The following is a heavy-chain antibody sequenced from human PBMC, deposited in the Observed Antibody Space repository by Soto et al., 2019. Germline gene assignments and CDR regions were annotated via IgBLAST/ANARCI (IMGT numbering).Heavy chain of an antibody. CDR2: IYYSGST. J-gene: IGHJ6*02. D-gene: IGHD3-16*02. Sequence: SETLSLTCTVSGGSISSYYWSWIRQPPGKGLEWIGYIYYSGSTNYNPSLKSRVTISVDTSKNQFSLKLSSVTAADTAVYYCARDNDYVWGSYRPYYYGMDVWVQGTTVTVSS. CDR3: ARDNDYVWGSYRPYYYGMDV. CDR1: GGSISSYY. V-gene: IGHV4-59*01.